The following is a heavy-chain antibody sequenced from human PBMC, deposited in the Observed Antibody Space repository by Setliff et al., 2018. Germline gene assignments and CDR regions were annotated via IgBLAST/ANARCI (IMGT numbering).Heavy chain of an antibody. CDR2: IRQDGST. Sequence: LRLSCAASGFIFSTYWMSWVRQAPGKGLEWVANIRQDGSTYYTDSVKGRFTISRDNSKNTLYLQMNSLRAEDTAVYYCARGIVVVPAALDVWGKGTTVTVSS. CDR1: GFIFSTYW. V-gene: IGHV3-7*01. J-gene: IGHJ6*04. CDR3: ARGIVVVPAALDV. D-gene: IGHD2-2*01.